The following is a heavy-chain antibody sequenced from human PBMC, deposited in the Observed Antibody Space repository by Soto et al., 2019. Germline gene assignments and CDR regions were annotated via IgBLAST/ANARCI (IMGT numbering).Heavy chain of an antibody. J-gene: IGHJ4*02. Sequence: EVQLVESGGGLVQPGGSLRLSCAASGFTFDDYAMHWVRQAPGKGLEWVSGISWNSGSIGYADSVKGRFTISRDNAKNSLYLQMNSLRAEDTALYYCAKAGTTVTHYFDYWGQGTLVTVSS. CDR2: ISWNSGSI. V-gene: IGHV3-9*01. CDR3: AKAGTTVTHYFDY. CDR1: GFTFDDYA. D-gene: IGHD4-17*01.